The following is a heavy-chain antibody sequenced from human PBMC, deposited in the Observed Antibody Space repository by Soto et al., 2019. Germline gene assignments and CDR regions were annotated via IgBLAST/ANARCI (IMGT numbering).Heavy chain of an antibody. CDR2: IYPGDSDT. CDR1: GYSFTSYW. J-gene: IGHJ6*02. CDR3: ARTAAAGKYYYGMDV. V-gene: IGHV5-51*01. D-gene: IGHD6-13*01. Sequence: GESLKISCKGSGYSFTSYWIGWVRQMPGKGLECMGIIYPGDSDTRYSPSFQGQVTISADKSISTAYLQWSSLKASDTAMYYCARTAAAGKYYYGMDVWGQGTTVTRLL.